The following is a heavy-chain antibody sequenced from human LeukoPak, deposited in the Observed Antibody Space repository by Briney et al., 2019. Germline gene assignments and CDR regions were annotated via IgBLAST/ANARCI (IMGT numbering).Heavy chain of an antibody. CDR2: LSGSGGGT. Sequence: GGSLRLSCAASGFTFSNYAMSWVRQAPGKGLEWVSALSGSGGGTYYADSVKGRFAISRDNSKNTLYLQMNSLRAEDTAVYYCAKDHHGSGWPYFYYGMNVWGQGTTVTVSS. J-gene: IGHJ6*02. CDR3: AKDHHGSGWPYFYYGMNV. D-gene: IGHD6-19*01. CDR1: GFTFSNYA. V-gene: IGHV3-23*01.